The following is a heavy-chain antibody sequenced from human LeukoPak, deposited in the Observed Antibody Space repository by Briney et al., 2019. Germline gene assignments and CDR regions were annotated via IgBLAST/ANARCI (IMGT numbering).Heavy chain of an antibody. CDR1: GFTFSTST. V-gene: IGHV3-30-3*01. Sequence: PGGSLRLSCPASGFTFSTSTMQWVRQAPGKGLEWVAIISYDRSKEYYAVSVKGRFTISRENSKNTLYLQMDSLRGEDTAVYFCARDRDYGGILEHWGLGALVTVSS. D-gene: IGHD4-23*01. J-gene: IGHJ4*02. CDR2: ISYDRSKE. CDR3: ARDRDYGGILEH.